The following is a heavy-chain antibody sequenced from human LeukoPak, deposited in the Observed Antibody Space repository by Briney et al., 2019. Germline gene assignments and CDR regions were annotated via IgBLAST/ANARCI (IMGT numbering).Heavy chain of an antibody. V-gene: IGHV3-7*01. CDR3: ARGQWLVGKSAFDI. CDR2: IKQDGSEK. J-gene: IGHJ3*02. D-gene: IGHD6-19*01. Sequence: GGSLRLSCAASGFTFSSYWMSWVRQAPGKGLEWVASIKQDGSEKYYVDSVKGRFTISRDNAKNSLYLQMNSLRAEDTAVYYCARGQWLVGKSAFDIWGQGTMVTVSS. CDR1: GFTFSSYW.